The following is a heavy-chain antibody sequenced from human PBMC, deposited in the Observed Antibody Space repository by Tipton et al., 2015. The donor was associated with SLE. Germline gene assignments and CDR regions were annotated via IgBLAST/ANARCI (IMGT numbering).Heavy chain of an antibody. CDR1: GASISSHY. J-gene: IGHJ3*02. CDR2: ISYSGST. D-gene: IGHD3/OR15-3a*01. V-gene: IGHV4-59*08. CDR3: ASGPLRYGDAFDI. Sequence: TLSLTCSVSGASISSHYWSWIRQPPGKGLEWIGYISYSGSTDYNPSLKSRVTISLDTSKNQFSLKLSSVTAADTAVYYCASGPLRYGDAFDIWGPGTLVTVSS.